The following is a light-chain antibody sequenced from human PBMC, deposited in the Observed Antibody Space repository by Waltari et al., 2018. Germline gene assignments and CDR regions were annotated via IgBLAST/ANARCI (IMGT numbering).Light chain of an antibody. Sequence: QSALTQPPSASGSPGQSVTISCTGTSSAAGGYTHVSWYQQQPGKAPKPMIYEVPKRPSGVPDRFSVSKSGNTASLTVSGLQAEDEADYYCNSYAGSNNFVFGTGTKVTVL. J-gene: IGLJ1*01. CDR1: SSAAGGYTH. CDR2: EVP. V-gene: IGLV2-8*01. CDR3: NSYAGSNNFV.